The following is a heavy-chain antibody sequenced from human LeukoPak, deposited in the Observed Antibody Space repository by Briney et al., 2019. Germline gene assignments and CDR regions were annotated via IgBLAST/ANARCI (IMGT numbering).Heavy chain of an antibody. V-gene: IGHV3-23*01. CDR2: ISGSGDKT. CDR3: AKNVGYDFWSGYLEFDP. Sequence: PGGSLRLSWPASAFTFSSYAMSWVRQAPGKGLEWVSAISGSGDKTYYADSVKGRFTISRDNSKNTLDLQMNSLRAEDTALYYCAKNVGYDFWSGYLEFDPWGQGTLVTVSS. D-gene: IGHD3-3*01. CDR1: AFTFSSYA. J-gene: IGHJ5*02.